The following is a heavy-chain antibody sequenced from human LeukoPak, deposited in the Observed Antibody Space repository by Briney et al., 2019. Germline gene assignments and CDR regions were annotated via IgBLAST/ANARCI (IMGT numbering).Heavy chain of an antibody. CDR3: ARGPDDDGDPVDY. J-gene: IGHJ4*02. Sequence: ASVKVSCKASGGTFSSYAISWVRQAPGQGLEWMGRIIPTLGIANYAQKFQGRVTITADKSTSTAYMELSSLRSEDTAVYYCARGPDDDGDPVDYWGQGTLVTVSS. CDR2: IIPTLGIA. V-gene: IGHV1-69*04. CDR1: GGTFSSYA. D-gene: IGHD4-17*01.